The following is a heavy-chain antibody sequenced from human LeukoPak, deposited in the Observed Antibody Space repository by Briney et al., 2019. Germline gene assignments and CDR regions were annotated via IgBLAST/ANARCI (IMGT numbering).Heavy chain of an antibody. CDR2: ISGSGGST. CDR1: GFTFSRYA. J-gene: IGHJ4*02. V-gene: IGHV3-23*01. D-gene: IGHD6-19*01. CDR3: AKASLKQWLPPGPGY. Sequence: PGXXLXLSCAASGFTFSRYAMSWVRQAPGKGVEWVSAISGSGGSTYYADSVKGRFTISRDKSKNTLYLQMNRLRAEDTAVYYCAKASLKQWLPPGPGYWGQGTLVTVSS.